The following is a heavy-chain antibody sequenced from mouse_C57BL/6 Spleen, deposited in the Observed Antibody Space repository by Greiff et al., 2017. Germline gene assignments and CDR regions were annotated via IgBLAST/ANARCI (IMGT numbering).Heavy chain of an antibody. CDR1: GYTFTDYY. V-gene: IGHV1-26*01. J-gene: IGHJ3*01. D-gene: IGHD1-1*01. Sequence: EIQLQQSGPELVKPGASVKISCKASGYTFTDYYMNWVKQSHGKSLEWIGDINPNNGGTSYNQKFKGKATLTVDKSSSTAYMELRSLTSEDSAVYYCARDYGSRRVWFAYWGQGTLVTVSA. CDR3: ARDYGSRRVWFAY. CDR2: INPNNGGT.